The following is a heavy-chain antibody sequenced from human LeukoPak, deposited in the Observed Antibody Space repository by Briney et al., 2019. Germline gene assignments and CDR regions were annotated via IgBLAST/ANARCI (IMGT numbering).Heavy chain of an antibody. D-gene: IGHD3-22*01. V-gene: IGHV1-69*04. Sequence: SVKVSCKASGGTFSSYAISWVRQAPGQGLEWMGRIIPILGIANYAQKFQGRVTITADKSTSTAYMELSSLRSEDTAVYYCARDILYYYDSSGYYSPHTGFDYWGQGTLVTVSS. CDR1: GGTFSSYA. J-gene: IGHJ4*02. CDR3: ARDILYYYDSSGYYSPHTGFDY. CDR2: IIPILGIA.